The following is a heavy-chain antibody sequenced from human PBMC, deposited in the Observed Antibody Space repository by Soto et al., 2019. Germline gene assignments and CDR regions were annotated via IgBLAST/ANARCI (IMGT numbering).Heavy chain of an antibody. Sequence: GAALKISCEGCGESFTSYWISWVRQMPGKGLEWMGRIDPSDSYTNYSPSFQGHVTISADKSISTAYLQWSSLKASDTAMYYCARHAGGRYNWFDPWGQGTLVTVSS. J-gene: IGHJ5*02. CDR1: GESFTSYW. CDR3: ARHAGGRYNWFDP. D-gene: IGHD6-19*01. CDR2: IDPSDSYT. V-gene: IGHV5-10-1*01.